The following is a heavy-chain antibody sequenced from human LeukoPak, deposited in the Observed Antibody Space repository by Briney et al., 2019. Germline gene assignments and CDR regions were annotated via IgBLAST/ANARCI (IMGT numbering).Heavy chain of an antibody. Sequence: SETLSLTCTVSGGSISSYYWSWVRQPPGKGLEWIGCIYNIGSTGNTHYNPSLKSRLTISEDTSKNQFSLRLSSVTAADTAVYYCARDFGAGSYRYGMDVWGQGTAVTVSS. J-gene: IGHJ6*02. V-gene: IGHV4-59*12. CDR2: IYNIGSTGNT. CDR3: ARDFGAGSYRYGMDV. CDR1: GGSISSYY. D-gene: IGHD3-10*01.